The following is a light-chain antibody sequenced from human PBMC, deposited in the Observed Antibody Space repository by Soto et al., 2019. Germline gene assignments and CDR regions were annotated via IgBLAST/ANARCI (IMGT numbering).Light chain of an antibody. CDR3: QQANSFPYT. CDR1: QSASTW. V-gene: IGKV1-5*01. CDR2: DAS. Sequence: DIQMTQFPSTLSASVGDRVTITCRASQSASTWLAWYQQKPGRAPKLLIYDASDLESGVPSRFSGSGSGTQFTLTISSLQPDDFATYYCQQANSFPYTFGQGTKLEIK. J-gene: IGKJ2*01.